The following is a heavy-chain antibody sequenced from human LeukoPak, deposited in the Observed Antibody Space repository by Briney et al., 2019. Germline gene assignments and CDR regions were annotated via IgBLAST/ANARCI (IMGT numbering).Heavy chain of an antibody. Sequence: ASVKVSCKASGGTFGSYAISWVRQAPGQGLEWMGGIIPIFGTANYAQKFQGRVTITTDESTSTAYMELSSLRSEDTAVYYCARGVVPAAIPDYYYMDVWGKGTTVTVSS. J-gene: IGHJ6*03. D-gene: IGHD2-2*02. V-gene: IGHV1-69*05. CDR1: GGTFGSYA. CDR2: IIPIFGTA. CDR3: ARGVVPAAIPDYYYMDV.